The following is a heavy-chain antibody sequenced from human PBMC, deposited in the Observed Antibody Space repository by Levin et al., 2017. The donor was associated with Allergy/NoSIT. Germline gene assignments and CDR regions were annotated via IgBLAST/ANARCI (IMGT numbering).Heavy chain of an antibody. V-gene: IGHV3-21*01. CDR3: ARDDIVVVVAATRWGWFDP. Sequence: GESLKISCAASGFTFSSYSMNWVRQAPGKGLEWVSSISSSSSYIYYADSVKGRFTISRDNAKNSLYLQMNSLRAEDTAVYYCARDDIVVVVAATRWGWFDPWGQGTLVTVSS. D-gene: IGHD2-15*01. CDR1: GFTFSSYS. CDR2: ISSSSSYI. J-gene: IGHJ5*02.